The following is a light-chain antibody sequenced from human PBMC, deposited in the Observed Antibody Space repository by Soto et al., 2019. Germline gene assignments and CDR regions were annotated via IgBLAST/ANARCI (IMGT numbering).Light chain of an antibody. V-gene: IGLV1-40*01. CDR3: QSYDTRLSGKV. Sequence: QSVLTQPPSVSGAPGQMVTISCTGSSSNIGAGYDVHWYQQFPGTAPKLLIYGNINRPSGVPDRFSGSKSGTSASLAITGLQAEDEADYYCQSYDTRLSGKVFGGGTKVTVL. CDR2: GNI. J-gene: IGLJ3*02. CDR1: SSNIGAGYD.